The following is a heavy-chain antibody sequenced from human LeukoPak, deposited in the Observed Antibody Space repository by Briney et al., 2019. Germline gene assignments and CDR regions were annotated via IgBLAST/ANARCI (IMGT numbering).Heavy chain of an antibody. CDR3: ARVQGATVTTLLNARFDY. CDR1: GGTFSSYA. J-gene: IGHJ4*02. Sequence: SVKVSCKASGGTFSSYAFNWVRQAPGQGLEWMGGIIPIFGTANYAQKFQGRVTITADESTSTVYMELSGLRSEDTAVYYCARVQGATVTTLLNARFDYWGQGTLVTVSS. V-gene: IGHV1-69*13. CDR2: IIPIFGTA. D-gene: IGHD4-17*01.